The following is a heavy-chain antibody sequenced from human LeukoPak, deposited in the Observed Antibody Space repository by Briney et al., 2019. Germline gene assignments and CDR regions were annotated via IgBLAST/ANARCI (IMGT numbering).Heavy chain of an antibody. V-gene: IGHV4-30-4*01. Sequence: SETLSLTCTVSGGSISSGNYYWSWIRQPPGKGLEWIGYISYTGRTSYNPSLKSRVTISVDTSKRQFSLQLSSVTAADTAVYYCARSNYYDSSGYIFDYWGQGALVTVSS. J-gene: IGHJ4*02. D-gene: IGHD3-22*01. CDR1: GGSISSGNYY. CDR2: ISYTGRT. CDR3: ARSNYYDSSGYIFDY.